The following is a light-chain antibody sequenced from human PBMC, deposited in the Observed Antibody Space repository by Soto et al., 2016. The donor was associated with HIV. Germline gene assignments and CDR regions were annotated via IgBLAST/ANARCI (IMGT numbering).Light chain of an antibody. CDR2: EDR. J-gene: IGLJ1*01. CDR1: NIGTFA. Sequence: SYVLTQPPSVSVAPGKTATITCGGDNIGTFAVQWYQQKPGQAPVLVVYEDRLRPSGIPERISASNSGNTATLTITGGRGPGMEADYYCQVWTNNSGVFGPGTQVIVL. CDR3: QVWTNNSGV. V-gene: IGLV3-21*03.